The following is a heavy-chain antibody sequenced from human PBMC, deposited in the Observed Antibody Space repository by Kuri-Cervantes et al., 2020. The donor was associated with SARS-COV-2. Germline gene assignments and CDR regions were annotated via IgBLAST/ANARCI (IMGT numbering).Heavy chain of an antibody. Sequence: GSLRLSCTVSGGSISSSSYYWGWIRQPPGKGREWIGSISYSGSTYYNPSLKSRVTISVDTSKNQFSLKLSSVTAADTAVYYCARRSYSSSSNWFDPWGQGTLVTVSS. V-gene: IGHV4-39*07. CDR2: ISYSGST. CDR1: GGSISSSSYY. CDR3: ARRSYSSSSNWFDP. D-gene: IGHD6-13*01. J-gene: IGHJ5*02.